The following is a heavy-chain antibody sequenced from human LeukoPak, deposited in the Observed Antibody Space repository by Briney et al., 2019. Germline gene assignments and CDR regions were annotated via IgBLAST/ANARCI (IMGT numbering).Heavy chain of an antibody. Sequence: SETLSLTCAVYGGSFSGYYWSWIRQPPGKGLEWIGEINHSGSTNYNPSLKSRVTISVDTSKNQFSLKLSSVTAADTAVYYCARLLAAAGIDAFDIWGQGTMVTVSS. D-gene: IGHD6-13*01. CDR3: ARLLAAAGIDAFDI. CDR1: GGSFSGYY. V-gene: IGHV4-34*01. CDR2: INHSGST. J-gene: IGHJ3*02.